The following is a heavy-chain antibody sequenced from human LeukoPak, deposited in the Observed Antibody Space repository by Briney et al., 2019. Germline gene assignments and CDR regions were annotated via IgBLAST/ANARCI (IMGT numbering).Heavy chain of an antibody. CDR3: AKEFFGYGDYVGRMDV. CDR2: ISGSGGST. D-gene: IGHD4-17*01. J-gene: IGHJ6*02. V-gene: IGHV3-23*01. Sequence: PGGSLRLSCAASGFTFSSYAMSWVRQAPGKGLEWVSAISGSGGSTYYADSVKGRFTISRDNSKNTLYLQMNSLRAEDTAVYYCAKEFFGYGDYVGRMDVWGQGTTVTVSS. CDR1: GFTFSSYA.